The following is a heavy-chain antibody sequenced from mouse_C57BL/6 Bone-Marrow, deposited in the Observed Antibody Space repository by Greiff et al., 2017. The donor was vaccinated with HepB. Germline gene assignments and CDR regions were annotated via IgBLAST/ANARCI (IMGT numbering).Heavy chain of an antibody. CDR2: INPNNGGT. CDR3: GRDITTVVAPGL. Sequence: EVQLQQSGPELVKPGASVKMSCKASGYTFTDYNMHWVKQSHGKSLEWIGYINPNNGGTSYNQKFKGKATLTVNKSSSTAYMELRSLTSEDSAVYYCGRDITTVVAPGLWGQGTLVTVSA. D-gene: IGHD1-1*01. CDR1: GYTFTDYN. J-gene: IGHJ3*01. V-gene: IGHV1-22*01.